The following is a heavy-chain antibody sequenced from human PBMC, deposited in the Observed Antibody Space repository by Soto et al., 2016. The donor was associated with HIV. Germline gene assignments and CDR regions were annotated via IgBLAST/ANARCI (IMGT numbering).Heavy chain of an antibody. D-gene: IGHD6-13*01. CDR3: ARSHSSSWYWWFDP. CDR2: MNPNSGNT. J-gene: IGHJ5*02. Sequence: QVQLVQSGAEVKKPGASVKVSCKASGNTLPSYDINWVRQATGQGLEWMGWMNPNSGNTGYAQKFQGRVTITRNTSISTAYMELSSLRSEDTAVYYCARSHSSSWYWWFDPWGQGTLVTVSS. CDR1: GNTLPSYD. V-gene: IGHV1-8*03.